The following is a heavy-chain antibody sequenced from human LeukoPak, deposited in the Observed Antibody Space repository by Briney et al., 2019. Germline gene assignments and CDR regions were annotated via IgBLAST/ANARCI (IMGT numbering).Heavy chain of an antibody. V-gene: IGHV4-31*03. D-gene: IGHD6-19*01. CDR3: GRGNSSGRASYYFDY. CDR2: IYYSGST. J-gene: IGHJ4*02. CDR1: GGSISSGGYY. Sequence: SETLSLTCTVSGGSISSGGYYWSWIRQHPGKGLEWIGYIYYSGSTYYNPSLKSRVTISVDTSKNQFSLKLSSVTAADTAVYYCGRGNSSGRASYYFDYWGQGTLVTVSS.